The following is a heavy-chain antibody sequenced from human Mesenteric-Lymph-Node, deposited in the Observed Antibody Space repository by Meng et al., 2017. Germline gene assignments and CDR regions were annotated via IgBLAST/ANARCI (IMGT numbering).Heavy chain of an antibody. Sequence: SETLSLTCTVSGGSISSGGYYWSWIRQHPGKGLEWIGYIYYSGSTYYNPSLKSRVTISVDTSKNQFSLKLSSVTAADTAVYYCARKGVAMMSFAFDIWGQGTMVTVSS. CDR2: IYYSGST. J-gene: IGHJ3*02. D-gene: IGHD5-12*01. CDR3: ARKGVAMMSFAFDI. CDR1: GGSISSGGYY. V-gene: IGHV4-31*03.